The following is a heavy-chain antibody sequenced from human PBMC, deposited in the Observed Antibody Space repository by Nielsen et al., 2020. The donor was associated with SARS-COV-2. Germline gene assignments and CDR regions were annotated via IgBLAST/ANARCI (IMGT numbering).Heavy chain of an antibody. CDR2: INAGNGNT. CDR1: GYTFTSYA. V-gene: IGHV1-3*01. CDR3: AREYDTITRTGMDV. J-gene: IGHJ6*03. D-gene: IGHD3-9*01. Sequence: ASVKVSCKASGYTFTSYAMHWVRQAPGQRLEWMGWINAGNGNTKYSQKFQGRVTITRDTSASTAYMELSSLRSDDTAVYYCAREYDTITRTGMDVWGKGTTVTVSS.